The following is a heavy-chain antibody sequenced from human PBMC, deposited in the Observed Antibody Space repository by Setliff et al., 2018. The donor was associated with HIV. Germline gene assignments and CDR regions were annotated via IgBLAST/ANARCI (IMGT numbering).Heavy chain of an antibody. Sequence: SETLSLTCVVYRGSFSDYYWTWIRQPPGKGLEWIGEISPSGSTNYNPSLKSRVSISLDTSKNQFSLNLSSVTVADSAVFYCARGGRKDLADYWGQGTQVTVSS. CDR2: ISPSGST. J-gene: IGHJ4*02. CDR1: RGSFSDYY. V-gene: IGHV4-34*09. CDR3: ARGGRKDLADY.